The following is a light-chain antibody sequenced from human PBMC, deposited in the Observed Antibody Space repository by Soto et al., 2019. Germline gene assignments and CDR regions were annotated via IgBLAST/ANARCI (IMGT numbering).Light chain of an antibody. Sequence: EIVLTQSPGPLSLSPGERATLSCRASQSVNNYLAWYQQKPGQAPRLLIYDTSDRATGIPARFSGSGSGTDFTLTISSLEPEDFAVFYCQQRSIWPWTFGQGTKVDIK. J-gene: IGKJ1*01. CDR2: DTS. V-gene: IGKV3-11*01. CDR3: QQRSIWPWT. CDR1: QSVNNY.